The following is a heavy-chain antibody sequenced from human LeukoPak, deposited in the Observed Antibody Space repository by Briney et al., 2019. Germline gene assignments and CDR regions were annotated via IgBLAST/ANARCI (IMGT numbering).Heavy chain of an antibody. CDR3: TRGLVVLSATSWAFDI. CDR1: GYTFTSYD. J-gene: IGHJ3*02. V-gene: IGHV1-8*01. Sequence: ASVKVSCKASGYTFTSYDINWVRQSTGQGLEWMGWMNPNSGNTGYAQKFQARVSMTRNTSISTAYMELSSLRSEDMAVYYCTRGLVVLSATSWAFDIWGHGTMVTVSS. CDR2: MNPNSGNT. D-gene: IGHD2-15*01.